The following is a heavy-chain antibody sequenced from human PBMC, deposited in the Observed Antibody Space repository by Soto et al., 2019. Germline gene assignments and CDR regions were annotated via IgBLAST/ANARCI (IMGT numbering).Heavy chain of an antibody. CDR1: GGSLAGSNW. J-gene: IGHJ3*02. CDR3: ARHTDLIVVPAASAFDI. D-gene: IGHD2-2*01. Sequence: QVQLQESGPGLVKPSETLSLTCAVSGGSLAGSNWWSWVRQPPGKGLEWIGEIYHSGSTNYNPSLKSRVTAAVDKSKNQFSLKLNSVTAADTAVYYCARHTDLIVVPAASAFDIWGQGTMVTVSS. V-gene: IGHV4-4*02. CDR2: IYHSGST.